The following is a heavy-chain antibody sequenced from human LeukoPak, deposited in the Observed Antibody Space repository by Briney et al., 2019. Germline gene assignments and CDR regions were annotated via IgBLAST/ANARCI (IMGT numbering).Heavy chain of an antibody. D-gene: IGHD2-21*01. CDR2: ISYDGSNK. CDR1: GFTFSSYG. J-gene: IGHJ5*02. V-gene: IGHV3-30*18. Sequence: PGGSLRLSCAASGFTFSSYGMHWVRQAPGKGLEWVAVISYDGSNKYYADSVKGRFTISRDNSKNTLYLQMNSLRAEDTVVYYCAKDPTFLPWGQGTLVTVSS. CDR3: AKDPTFLP.